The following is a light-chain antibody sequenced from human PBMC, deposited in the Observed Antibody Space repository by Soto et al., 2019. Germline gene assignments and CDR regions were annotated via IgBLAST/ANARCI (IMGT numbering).Light chain of an antibody. V-gene: IGKV3-15*01. CDR1: QSVSSN. Sequence: EIVMTQSPATLSVSPGERATLSCRASQSVSSNLAWYQQKPGQAPRLLIYATSTRATGIPDRFSGSGSGTEFTLTISSLQTEDFALYHCQQYDNKPPITFGQGTRLESK. J-gene: IGKJ5*01. CDR2: ATS. CDR3: QQYDNKPPIT.